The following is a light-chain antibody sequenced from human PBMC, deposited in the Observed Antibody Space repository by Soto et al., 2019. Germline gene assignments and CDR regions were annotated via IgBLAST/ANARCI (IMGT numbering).Light chain of an antibody. CDR3: QQRSNWPWT. J-gene: IGKJ1*01. Sequence: EIVLTQSPATLSLSPGERATLSCRASQSVGSDLAWYQQKPGQAPRLLIFDASNRATGTPARFSGSGSGTDFTLTISNLEPEDFAVYYCQQRSNWPWTFGQGIKVEIK. V-gene: IGKV3-11*01. CDR2: DAS. CDR1: QSVGSD.